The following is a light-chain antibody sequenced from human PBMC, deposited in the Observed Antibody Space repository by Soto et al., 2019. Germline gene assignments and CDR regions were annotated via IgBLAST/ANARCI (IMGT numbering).Light chain of an antibody. CDR2: GAS. Sequence: IVLTQSPDTLSLSPGERATLSCRASQSVSSNYLAWYQQKLGQAPRLLIYGASTRAAGIPDRFSGSGSGTDFTLTITRLEPEDSAVYFCQQYTGPPTTFGQGTRLEIK. J-gene: IGKJ5*01. CDR3: QQYTGPPTT. V-gene: IGKV3-20*01. CDR1: QSVSSNY.